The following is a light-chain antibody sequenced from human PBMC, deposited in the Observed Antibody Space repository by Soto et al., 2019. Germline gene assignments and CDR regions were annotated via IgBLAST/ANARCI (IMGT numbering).Light chain of an antibody. J-gene: IGKJ5*01. CDR1: QSISSW. CDR2: DAS. CDR3: QQLNSYPRSIT. V-gene: IGKV1-5*01. Sequence: DIQMTQSPSTLSASVGDRVTITCRASQSISSWLAWYQQKPGKAPKLLIYDASSLESGVPSRFSGSGSGTEFTLTISSLQPDDFVTYYCQQLNSYPRSITFGQGTRLEIK.